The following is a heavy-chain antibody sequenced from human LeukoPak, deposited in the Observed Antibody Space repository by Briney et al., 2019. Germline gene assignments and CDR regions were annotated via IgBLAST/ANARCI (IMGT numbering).Heavy chain of an antibody. D-gene: IGHD3-22*01. V-gene: IGHV4-34*01. CDR3: ATPDSSGYYYLY. J-gene: IGHJ4*02. Sequence: SETLSLTCAVYGGSFSGYYCSWIRQPPGKGLEWIGNIYYSGSTYYNPSLESRVTISVDTSKNQFSLKLSSVTAADTAVYYCATPDSSGYYYLYWGQGTLVTVSS. CDR2: IYYSGST. CDR1: GGSFSGYY.